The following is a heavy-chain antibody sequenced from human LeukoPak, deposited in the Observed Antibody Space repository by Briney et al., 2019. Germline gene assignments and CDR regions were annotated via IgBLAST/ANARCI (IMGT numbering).Heavy chain of an antibody. Sequence: GGSLRLSCAASGFTFSSYSMNWVRQAPGKGLEWVSSISSSSSCIYYADSVKGRFTISRDNAKNSLYLQMNSLRAEDTAVYYCARGRVPNWFDPWGQGTLVTVSS. V-gene: IGHV3-21*01. J-gene: IGHJ5*02. CDR1: GFTFSSYS. CDR3: ARGRVPNWFDP. CDR2: ISSSSSCI.